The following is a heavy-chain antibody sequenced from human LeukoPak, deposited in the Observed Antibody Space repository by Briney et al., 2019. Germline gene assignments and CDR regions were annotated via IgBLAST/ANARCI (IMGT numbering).Heavy chain of an antibody. CDR2: ISSSSSTI. J-gene: IGHJ4*02. CDR3: ARVLLWFGEQTDY. CDR1: GFTFSSYS. V-gene: IGHV3-48*01. Sequence: GGSLRLSCAASGFTFSSYSMSWVRQAPGKGLEWVSYISSSSSTIYYADSVKGRFTISRDNAKNSLYLQMNSLRAEDTAVYYCARVLLWFGEQTDYWGQGTLVTVSS. D-gene: IGHD3-10*01.